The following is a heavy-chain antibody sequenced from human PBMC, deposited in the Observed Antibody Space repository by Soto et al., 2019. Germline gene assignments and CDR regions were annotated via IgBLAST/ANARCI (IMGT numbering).Heavy chain of an antibody. CDR2: ISYDGSNK. J-gene: IGHJ5*02. CDR3: ASGVGPPTNNWFDP. D-gene: IGHD1-26*01. V-gene: IGHV3-30-3*01. Sequence: GGSLRLSCAASGFTFSSYAMHWVRQAPGKGLEWVAVISYDGSNKYYADSVKGRFTISRDNSKNTLYLQMNSLRAEDTAVYYCASGVGPPTNNWFDPW. CDR1: GFTFSSYA.